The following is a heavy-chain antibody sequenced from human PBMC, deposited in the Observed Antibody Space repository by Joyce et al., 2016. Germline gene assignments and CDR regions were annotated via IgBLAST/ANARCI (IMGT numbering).Heavy chain of an antibody. D-gene: IGHD4-17*01. CDR3: SAGKYGDYLDY. J-gene: IGHJ4*02. CDR2: FDPEDGET. Sequence: QVQLVQSGAEVKKPGASVKVSCKVSGYTLIELSMHWVRQAPGKGLEWMGSFDPEDGETIHAQKCRDRVTMTGDTSADTVYMEVSGLKSDDTAVYFCSAGKYGDYLDYWGQGTLVTVSS. CDR1: GYTLIELS. V-gene: IGHV1-24*01.